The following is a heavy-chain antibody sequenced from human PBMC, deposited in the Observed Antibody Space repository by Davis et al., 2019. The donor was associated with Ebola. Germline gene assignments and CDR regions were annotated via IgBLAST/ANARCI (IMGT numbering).Heavy chain of an antibody. Sequence: GESLKISCKGSGYSFTSYWIAWVRQMPGKGLEWMGIIYAGDSDTRYSPSFEGQVTISVDRSITTAYLQWSSLKASDTAIYYCARQESLYGHIDYWSQGTLVTVSS. CDR3: ARQESLYGHIDY. V-gene: IGHV5-51*01. CDR2: IYAGDSDT. CDR1: GYSFTSYW. D-gene: IGHD3-10*01. J-gene: IGHJ4*02.